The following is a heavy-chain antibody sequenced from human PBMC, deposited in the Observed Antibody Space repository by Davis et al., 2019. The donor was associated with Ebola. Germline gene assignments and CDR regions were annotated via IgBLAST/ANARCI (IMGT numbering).Heavy chain of an antibody. Sequence: GESLKISCAASGFTVSSNYMSWVRQAPGKGLEWVSVIYSGGSTYYADSVKGRFTISRDNAKNSLYLQMNSLRDEDTAVYYCARTGIVVVPAELRFDPWGQGTLVTVSS. J-gene: IGHJ5*02. D-gene: IGHD2-2*01. CDR1: GFTVSSNY. CDR2: IYSGGST. CDR3: ARTGIVVVPAELRFDP. V-gene: IGHV3-66*01.